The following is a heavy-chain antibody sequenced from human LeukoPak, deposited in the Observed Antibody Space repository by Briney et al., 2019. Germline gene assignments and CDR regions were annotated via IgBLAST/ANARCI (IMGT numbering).Heavy chain of an antibody. Sequence: PGGSLRLSCAASGFTSSSYSMNWVRQAPGKGLEWVSSISSSSSYIYYADSVKGRFTISRDNAKNSLYLQMNSLRAEDTAVYYCARDGGGDFWSGFYYYYGMDVWGQGTTVTVSS. V-gene: IGHV3-21*01. CDR2: ISSSSSYI. CDR3: ARDGGGDFWSGFYYYYGMDV. D-gene: IGHD3-3*01. CDR1: GFTSSSYS. J-gene: IGHJ6*02.